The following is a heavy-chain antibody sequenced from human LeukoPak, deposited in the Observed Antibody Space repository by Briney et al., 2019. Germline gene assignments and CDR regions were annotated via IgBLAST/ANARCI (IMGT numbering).Heavy chain of an antibody. CDR3: ARDPGYYGSGTRGAFDI. CDR1: GGSFSGYY. Sequence: SETLSLTCAVYGGSFSGYYWSWIRQPPGKGLEWIGEINHSGSTNYNPSLKSRVTISGDTSKNQFSLKLRSVTAADTAVYYCARDPGYYGSGTRGAFDIWGQGTMVTVSS. D-gene: IGHD3-10*01. CDR2: INHSGST. J-gene: IGHJ3*02. V-gene: IGHV4-34*01.